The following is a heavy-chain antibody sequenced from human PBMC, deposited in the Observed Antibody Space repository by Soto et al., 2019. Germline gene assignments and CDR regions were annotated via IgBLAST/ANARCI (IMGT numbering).Heavy chain of an antibody. CDR1: GYTFTSYD. Sequence: QVPLVQSGAEVKKPGASVKVSCKASGYTFTSYDINWVRQATGPGLEWMGWMNPNSGNTGYAQKFQGRVTLTRNTSIISAYMELSCLRSEDTAGYYCARRPYCSGGSCYRVVYYYYYYMDVWGKGTTVIVSS. D-gene: IGHD2-15*01. V-gene: IGHV1-8*01. J-gene: IGHJ6*03. CDR2: MNPNSGNT. CDR3: ARRPYCSGGSCYRVVYYYYYYMDV.